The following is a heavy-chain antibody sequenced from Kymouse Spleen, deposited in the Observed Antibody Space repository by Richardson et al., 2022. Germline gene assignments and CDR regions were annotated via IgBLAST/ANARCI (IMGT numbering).Heavy chain of an antibody. CDR3: TRNSSSWYEGTWFDP. Sequence: EVQLVESGGGLVQPGGSLKLSCAASGFTFSGSAMHWVRQASGKGLEWVGRIRSKANSYATAYAASVKGRFTISRDDSKNTAYLQMNSLKTEDTAVYYCTRNSSSWYEGTWFDPWGQGTLVTVSS. J-gene: IGHJ5*02. CDR2: IRSKANSYAT. V-gene: IGHV3-73*02. D-gene: IGHD6-13*01. CDR1: GFTFSGSA.